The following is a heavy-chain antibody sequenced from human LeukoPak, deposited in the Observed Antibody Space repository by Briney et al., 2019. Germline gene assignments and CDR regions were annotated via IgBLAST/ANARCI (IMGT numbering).Heavy chain of an antibody. CDR3: ARFLLTGYYVWFDP. D-gene: IGHD3-9*01. Sequence: SETLSLTCTVSGGSISSYYWSWIRQPPGKGLEWIGYIYYSGSTNYNPSLESRVTISVDTSKNQFSLKLSSVTAADTAVYYCARFLLTGYYVWFDPWGQGTLVTVSS. CDR2: IYYSGST. J-gene: IGHJ5*02. V-gene: IGHV4-59*01. CDR1: GGSISSYY.